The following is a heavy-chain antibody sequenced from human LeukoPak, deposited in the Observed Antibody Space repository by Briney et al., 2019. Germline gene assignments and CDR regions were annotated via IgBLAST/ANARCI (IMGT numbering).Heavy chain of an antibody. V-gene: IGHV4-61*02. J-gene: IGHJ4*02. CDR1: GGFISSGGYS. D-gene: IGHD6-25*01. Sequence: SQTLSLTCAVSGGFISSGGYSWSWIRQPAGKGLEWIGRIFSRGSTNYHPSLKSRVTMSADTSKNQFSLRLNSMTAADTAVYYCARELPAQRWIDYWGQGTLVTVSS. CDR2: IFSRGST. CDR3: ARELPAQRWIDY.